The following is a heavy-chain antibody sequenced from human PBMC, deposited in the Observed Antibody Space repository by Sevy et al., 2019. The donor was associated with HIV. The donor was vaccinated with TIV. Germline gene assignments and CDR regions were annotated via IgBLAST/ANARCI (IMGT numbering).Heavy chain of an antibody. CDR3: AGPYVVRGVGDNYYYYGMDV. J-gene: IGHJ6*02. CDR1: GFTFSDYY. CDR2: ISSSGSTI. D-gene: IGHD3-10*01. Sequence: GGSLRLSCAASGFTFSDYYMSWIRQAPGKGLEWVSYISSSGSTIYYADSVKGRFTISRDNAKNSLYLQMNSLRAEDTAVYYCAGPYVVRGVGDNYYYYGMDVWGQGTTVTVSS. V-gene: IGHV3-11*01.